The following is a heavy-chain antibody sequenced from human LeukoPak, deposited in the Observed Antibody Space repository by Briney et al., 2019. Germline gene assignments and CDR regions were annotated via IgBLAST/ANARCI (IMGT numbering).Heavy chain of an antibody. CDR1: GGTFSSYA. Sequence: SVKASCKASGGTFSSYAISWVRQAPGQGLEWMGGIIPIFGTANYAQKFQGRVTITTDESTSTAYMELSSLRSEDTAVYYCARVIHPGSSWAVGIWGQGTMVTVSS. D-gene: IGHD6-13*01. J-gene: IGHJ3*02. V-gene: IGHV1-69*05. CDR3: ARVIHPGSSWAVGI. CDR2: IIPIFGTA.